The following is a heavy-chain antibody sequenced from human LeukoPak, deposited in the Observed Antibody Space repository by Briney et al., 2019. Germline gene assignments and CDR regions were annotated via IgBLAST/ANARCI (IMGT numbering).Heavy chain of an antibody. CDR3: ARVAAGLDY. Sequence: NGVRQAGSQEGEGMGWITTYNGNTEYGQILQCRVTLNTDPSKRTAYMDVRGPRSDDTAVYFCARVAAGLDYWGQGTLVTVSS. V-gene: IGHV1-18*01. J-gene: IGHJ4*02. CDR2: ITTYNGNT. D-gene: IGHD6-25*01.